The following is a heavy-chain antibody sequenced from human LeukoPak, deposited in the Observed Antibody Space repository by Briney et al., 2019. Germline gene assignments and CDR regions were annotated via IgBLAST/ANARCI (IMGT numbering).Heavy chain of an antibody. CDR1: GYTFTTYA. CDR2: INAGNGNT. J-gene: IGHJ4*02. Sequence: ASVKVSCKASGYTFTTYAMHWVRQAPGQRLEWMGWINAGNGNTKYSQKFQGRVTFTRDTSAYTVYMDLTSLRSEDTAIYYCAREIDRDGYNRFFDHWGQGTLVTVSS. D-gene: IGHD5-24*01. V-gene: IGHV1-3*01. CDR3: AREIDRDGYNRFFDH.